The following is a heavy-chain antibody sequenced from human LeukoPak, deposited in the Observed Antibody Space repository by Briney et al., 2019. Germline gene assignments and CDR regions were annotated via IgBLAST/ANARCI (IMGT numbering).Heavy chain of an antibody. J-gene: IGHJ2*01. Sequence: SETLSLTGTGSGFSISSYYWSWLRQPAGKGLEWIGRIYTSGSTNYNPSLKSRVTMSVDTSKNQFSLKLSSVTAADTAVYYCARVTTWYFDLWGRGTLVTVSS. D-gene: IGHD4-11*01. CDR3: ARVTTWYFDL. CDR1: GFSISSYY. CDR2: IYTSGST. V-gene: IGHV4-4*07.